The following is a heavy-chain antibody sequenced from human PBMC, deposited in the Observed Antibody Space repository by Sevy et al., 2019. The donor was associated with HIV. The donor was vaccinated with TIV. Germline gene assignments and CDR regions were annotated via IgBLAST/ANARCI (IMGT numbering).Heavy chain of an antibody. J-gene: IGHJ5*02. D-gene: IGHD2-21*02. CDR2: ISSSGSTI. CDR1: GFTFSDYY. CDR3: ARVVVVTANNWFDP. Sequence: GGSLRLSCAASGFTFSDYYMSWIRQAPGKGLEWVSYISSSGSTIYYADSVKGRFTISRDNAKNSLHLQMNSLRAEDTAVYYCARVVVVTANNWFDPWGQGTLVTVSS. V-gene: IGHV3-11*01.